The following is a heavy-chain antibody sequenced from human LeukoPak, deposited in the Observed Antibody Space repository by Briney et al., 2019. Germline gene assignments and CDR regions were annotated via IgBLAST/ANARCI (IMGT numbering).Heavy chain of an antibody. V-gene: IGHV4-59*11. D-gene: IGHD5-24*01. CDR1: GGSIVILN. CDR3: ERSREGWLQYSDVY. J-gene: IGHJ4*02. CDR2: MYYNESS. Sequence: PWESLSLTCTVSGGSIVILNWSWIRAPPGRGLEWVGYMYYNESSNNNPYPTSQVTISVYTSKTKFSLKLSSVTAADTAVYYCERSREGWLQYSDVYWGQGTLVTVSS.